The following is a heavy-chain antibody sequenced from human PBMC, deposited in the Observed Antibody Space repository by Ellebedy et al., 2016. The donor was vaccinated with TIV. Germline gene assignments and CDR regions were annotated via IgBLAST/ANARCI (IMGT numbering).Heavy chain of an antibody. CDR3: AKAETYYFDSRGYYRNSPLDY. V-gene: IGHV3-43*01. Sequence: GESLKISCVASGFTFDDYTMHWVRQAPGKGLEWVSLIAWHGGDTYYADSVKARFTISRDNSKNSLYLQMNSLRTEDTALYYCAKAETYYFDSRGYYRNSPLDYWGQGTLATVSS. D-gene: IGHD3-22*01. J-gene: IGHJ4*02. CDR1: GFTFDDYT. CDR2: IAWHGGDT.